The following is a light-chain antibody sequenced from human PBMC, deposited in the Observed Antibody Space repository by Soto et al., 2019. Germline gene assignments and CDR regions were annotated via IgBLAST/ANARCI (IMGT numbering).Light chain of an antibody. Sequence: QSVLTQSPSASATPGQRVTISCSGASSNIGTYTVNWYQHLPGTAPTLVIFRNHQRPSGVPDRFSGSKSGTSAALAISGPQSEDEADYYCAAWDDSLRAVVFGGGTKLTVL. CDR3: AAWDDSLRAVV. V-gene: IGLV1-44*01. CDR2: RNH. J-gene: IGLJ2*01. CDR1: SSNIGTYT.